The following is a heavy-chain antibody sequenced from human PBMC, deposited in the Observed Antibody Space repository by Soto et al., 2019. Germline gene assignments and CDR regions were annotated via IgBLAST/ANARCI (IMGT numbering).Heavy chain of an antibody. CDR1: GFTFSIYS. Sequence: GGSLRLSCAASGFTFSIYSMNWVRHAPGKGLEWVSSISSSSSYIYYADSVKGRFTISRDNAKNSLYLQMNSLRAEDTAVYYCARDTTTDSSGYYYSPNNFDYWGQGTLVTVSS. V-gene: IGHV3-21*01. D-gene: IGHD3-22*01. J-gene: IGHJ4*02. CDR2: ISSSSSYI. CDR3: ARDTTTDSSGYYYSPNNFDY.